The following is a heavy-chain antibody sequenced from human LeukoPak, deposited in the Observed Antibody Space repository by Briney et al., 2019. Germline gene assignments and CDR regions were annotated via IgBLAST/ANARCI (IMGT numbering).Heavy chain of an antibody. CDR2: IIPIFGTA. V-gene: IGHV1-69*05. CDR1: GGTFSSYA. J-gene: IGHJ4*02. CDR3: ARGGRPKWELLSHFDY. D-gene: IGHD1-26*01. Sequence: ASVKVSCKASGGTFSSYAISWVRQAPGQGLEWMGGIIPIFGTANYAQRFQGRVTITTDESTSTAYMELSSLRSEDTAVYYCARGGRPKWELLSHFDYWGQGTLVTVSS.